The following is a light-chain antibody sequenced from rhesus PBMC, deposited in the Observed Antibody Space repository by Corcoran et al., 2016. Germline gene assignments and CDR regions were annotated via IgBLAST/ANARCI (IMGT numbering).Light chain of an antibody. J-gene: IGKJ2*01. CDR1: QGISSY. V-gene: IGKV1-28*02. Sequence: DIQMTQSPSSLSASVGDTVTITCRASQGISSYLNWFQQKPGKAPKLLIYAATTLQSGVPSRFSGSGSGTDFTLPISSLQPEDFATYYCQQYKSYPYSFGQGTKVEIK. CDR2: AAT. CDR3: QQYKSYPYS.